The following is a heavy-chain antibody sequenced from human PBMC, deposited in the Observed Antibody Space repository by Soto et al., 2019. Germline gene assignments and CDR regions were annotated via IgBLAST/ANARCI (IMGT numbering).Heavy chain of an antibody. CDR3: AKAEVTTRRDYYYYMDV. CDR1: GFTFSSYA. J-gene: IGHJ6*03. D-gene: IGHD4-17*01. CDR2: ISGSGGST. V-gene: IGHV3-23*01. Sequence: GGSLRLSCAASGFTFSSYAMSWVRQAPGKGLEWVSAISGSGGSTYYADSVKGRFTISRDNSKNTLYLQMNSLRAEDTAVYYYAKAEVTTRRDYYYYMDVWGKGTTVTVSS.